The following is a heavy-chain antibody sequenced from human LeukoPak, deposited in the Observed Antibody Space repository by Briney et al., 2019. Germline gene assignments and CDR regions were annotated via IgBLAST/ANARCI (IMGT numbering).Heavy chain of an antibody. J-gene: IGHJ4*02. CDR3: ARGHPYSSGWFGYFDY. CDR1: GGTFSSYA. Sequence: SVKVSCKVSGGTFSSYAISWVRQAPGQGLEWMGGIIPIFGTANYAQKFQGRVTITADKSTSTAYMELSSLRSEDTAVYYCARGHPYSSGWFGYFDYWGQGTLVTVSS. V-gene: IGHV1-69*06. D-gene: IGHD6-19*01. CDR2: IIPIFGTA.